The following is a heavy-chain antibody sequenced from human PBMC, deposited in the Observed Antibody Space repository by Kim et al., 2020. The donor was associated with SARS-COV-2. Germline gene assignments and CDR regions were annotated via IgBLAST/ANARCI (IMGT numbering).Heavy chain of an antibody. CDR2: IKSKTDGGTT. V-gene: IGHV3-15*01. D-gene: IGHD2-2*01. CDR1: GFTFSNAW. Sequence: GGSLRLSCAASGFTFSNAWMSWVRQAPGKGLEWVGRIKSKTDGGTTDYAAPVKGRFTISRDDSKNTLYLQMNSLKTEDTAVYYCYSLGYCSSTSCYHWAYFGNYGMDVWGQGTTVTVSS. J-gene: IGHJ6*02. CDR3: YSLGYCSSTSCYHWAYFGNYGMDV.